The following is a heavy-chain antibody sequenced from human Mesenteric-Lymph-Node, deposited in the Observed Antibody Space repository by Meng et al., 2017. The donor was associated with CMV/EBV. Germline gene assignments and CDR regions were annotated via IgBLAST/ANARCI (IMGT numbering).Heavy chain of an antibody. CDR2: INPNSGGT. CDR1: GYTFIGQY. CDR3: ARAVMDV. V-gene: IGHV1-2*02. Sequence: SVKVSCKASGYTFIGQYIHWVRQAPGQGLEWMGWINPNSGGTKYAQKFQGRVTMTRDTSISTAYMELSRVRFDDTAVYYCARAVMDVWGQGTTVTVSS. J-gene: IGHJ6*02.